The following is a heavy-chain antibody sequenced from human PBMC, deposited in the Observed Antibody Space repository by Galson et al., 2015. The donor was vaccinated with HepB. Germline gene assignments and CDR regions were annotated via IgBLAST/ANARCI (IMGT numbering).Heavy chain of an antibody. CDR1: GCTFTSYD. V-gene: IGHV1-8*01. Sequence: SVKVSCKASGCTFTSYDINWVRQATGQGLEWMGWMNPNSGNTGYAQKFQGRVTMTRNTSISTAYMELSSLRSEDTAVYYCARGYYGDYYFDYWGQGTLVTVSS. J-gene: IGHJ4*02. CDR3: ARGYYGDYYFDY. D-gene: IGHD4-17*01. CDR2: MNPNSGNT.